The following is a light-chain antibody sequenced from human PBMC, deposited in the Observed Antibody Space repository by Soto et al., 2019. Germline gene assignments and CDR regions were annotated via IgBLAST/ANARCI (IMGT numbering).Light chain of an antibody. CDR3: QQANSFPWT. V-gene: IGKV1-12*01. Sequence: DIQMTQSPSSVSASVGDRVTITCRASQAISSWIAWYQQKPGKAPKLLIYTASSLQSGVPSRFSGSGSGTDFTLTINSLQPEDFATYYCQQANSFPWTFGQGTKVEVK. CDR2: TAS. J-gene: IGKJ1*01. CDR1: QAISSW.